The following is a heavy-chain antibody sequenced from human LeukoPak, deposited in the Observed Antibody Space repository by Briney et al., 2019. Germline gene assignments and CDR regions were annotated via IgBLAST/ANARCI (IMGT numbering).Heavy chain of an antibody. Sequence: PGRSLRLSCAASGFTFSSYAMHWVRQAPGKGLEWVAVISYEGSNKYYADSVKGRFTISRDNSKNTLYLQMNSLRAEDTAVYYCARWDYYDSSGYLDYWGQGTLVTVSS. CDR2: ISYEGSNK. V-gene: IGHV3-30-3*01. CDR3: ARWDYYDSSGYLDY. CDR1: GFTFSSYA. D-gene: IGHD3-22*01. J-gene: IGHJ4*02.